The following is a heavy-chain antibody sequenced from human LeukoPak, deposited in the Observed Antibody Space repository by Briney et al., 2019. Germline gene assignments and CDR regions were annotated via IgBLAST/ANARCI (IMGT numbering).Heavy chain of an antibody. CDR1: GFTFSSYS. CDR2: ISSSSSYI. V-gene: IGHV3-21*01. D-gene: IGHD6-13*01. J-gene: IGHJ5*02. CDR3: ARPPLYSSSPNWFDP. Sequence: GGSLRLSCAASGFTFSSYSMNWVRQAPGKRLEWVSSISSSSSYIYYADSVKGRFTISRDNAKNSLYLQMNRLRAEDTALYYCARPPLYSSSPNWFDPWGQGTLVTVSS.